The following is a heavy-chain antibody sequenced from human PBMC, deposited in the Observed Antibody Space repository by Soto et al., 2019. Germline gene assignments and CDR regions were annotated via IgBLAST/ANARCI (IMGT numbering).Heavy chain of an antibody. CDR2: VSKDGSNT. D-gene: IGHD1-26*01. CDR3: ARDIWWEPGVDASHI. J-gene: IGHJ3*02. V-gene: IGHV3-30-3*01. Sequence: QVQLVESGGGVVQPGRSLRLSCAASGFTFNFFAMHWVRQAPGKGLEWVAAVSKDGSNTYYADSVKGRFTISRDNPXXTLYLQMNSLRVEDTAVYYCARDIWWEPGVDASHIWGQGTMVTVSP. CDR1: GFTFNFFA.